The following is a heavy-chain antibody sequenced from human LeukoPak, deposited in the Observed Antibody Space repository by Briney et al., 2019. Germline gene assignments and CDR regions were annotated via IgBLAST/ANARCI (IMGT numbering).Heavy chain of an antibody. J-gene: IGHJ4*02. Sequence: GGSLRLSCAASGFTFRSYWMSWLRQAPGKGLEWVANIKQDGSEQYYVDSVKGRFTVSRDNAKNSLQLQMNSLRAEDTAVYYCATDSPYDYWGQGTLVTVSS. CDR3: ATDSPYDY. CDR1: GFTFRSYW. V-gene: IGHV3-7*01. CDR2: IKQDGSEQ. D-gene: IGHD2-15*01.